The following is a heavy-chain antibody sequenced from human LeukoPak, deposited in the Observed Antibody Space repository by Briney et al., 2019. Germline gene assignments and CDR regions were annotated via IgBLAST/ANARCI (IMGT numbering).Heavy chain of an antibody. Sequence: SVKVSCKASGGTFNRYAVTWVRQAPGQGLEWMGGITPIFGTANYAQKFQGRVTITTDGSTNTAYMELTRLTSEDTAVYYCASGKYGLRSWFDPWAREPWSPSP. V-gene: IGHV1-69*05. J-gene: IGHJ5*02. CDR3: ASGKYGLRSWFDP. CDR2: ITPIFGTA. D-gene: IGHD4-17*01. CDR1: GGTFNRYA.